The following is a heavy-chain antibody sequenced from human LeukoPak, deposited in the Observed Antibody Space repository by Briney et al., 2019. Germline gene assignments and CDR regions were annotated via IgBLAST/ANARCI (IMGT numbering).Heavy chain of an antibody. CDR3: AATWMGIYDAFDI. Sequence: ASVKVSCKASGYTFTSYGISWVRQAPGQGLEWMGWINPNSGGTNYAQKFQGWVTMTRDTSISTAYMELSRLRSDDTAVYYCAATWMGIYDAFDIWGQGTMVTVSS. J-gene: IGHJ3*02. V-gene: IGHV1-2*04. D-gene: IGHD6-13*01. CDR1: GYTFTSYG. CDR2: INPNSGGT.